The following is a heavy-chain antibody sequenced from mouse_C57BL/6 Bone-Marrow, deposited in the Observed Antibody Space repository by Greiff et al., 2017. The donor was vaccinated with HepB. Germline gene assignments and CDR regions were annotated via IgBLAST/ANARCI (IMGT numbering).Heavy chain of an antibody. CDR1: GFSLTSYA. CDR3: ARKWGSSGYVGMDY. D-gene: IGHD3-2*02. CDR2: IWTGGGT. V-gene: IGHV2-9-1*01. J-gene: IGHJ4*01. Sequence: VKLVESGPGLVAPSQSLSITCTVSGFSLTSYAISWVRQPPGKGLEWLGVIWTGGGTNYNSALKSRLSISKDNSKSQVFLKMNSLQTDDTARYYCARKWGSSGYVGMDYWGQGTSVTVSS.